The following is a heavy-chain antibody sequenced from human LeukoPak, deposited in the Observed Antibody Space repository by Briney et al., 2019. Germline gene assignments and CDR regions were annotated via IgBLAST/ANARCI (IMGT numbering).Heavy chain of an antibody. CDR2: ISSSGSTI. D-gene: IGHD3-3*01. CDR1: GFTFSDYY. Sequence: PGGSLRLSCAASGFTFSDYYMSWIRQAPGKGLEWVSYISSSGSTIYYADSVKGRFTISRDNAKNSLYLQMNSLRAEDTAVYYCARERRYYDFWSGYSKENWFDPWGQGTLVTVSS. CDR3: ARERRYYDFWSGYSKENWFDP. J-gene: IGHJ5*02. V-gene: IGHV3-11*04.